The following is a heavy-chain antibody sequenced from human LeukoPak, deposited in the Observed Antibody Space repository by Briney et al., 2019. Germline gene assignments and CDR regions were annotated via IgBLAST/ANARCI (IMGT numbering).Heavy chain of an antibody. Sequence: GGSLRLSCAASGFTFSSYAMSWVRQAPGKGLEWVSAISGSGGSTYYADSVKGRFTISRDSSKNTLYLQMNSLRAEDTAVYYCAKMGWLLYIAYWGQGTLVTVSS. CDR3: AKMGWLLYIAY. D-gene: IGHD5-24*01. CDR2: ISGSGGST. V-gene: IGHV3-23*01. CDR1: GFTFSSYA. J-gene: IGHJ4*02.